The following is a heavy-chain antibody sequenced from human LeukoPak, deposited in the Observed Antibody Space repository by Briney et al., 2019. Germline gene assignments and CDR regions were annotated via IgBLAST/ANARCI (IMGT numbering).Heavy chain of an antibody. CDR1: TYTFTGYY. V-gene: IGHV1-2*02. J-gene: IGHJ5*02. CDR3: ARDEHCSGGSCYSSNWFDP. Sequence: ASVKVSCKASTYTFTGYYMHWARQAPGQGLEWMGWINPNSGGTNYAQKFQGRVTMTRDTSISTAYMELSRLRSDDTAVYYCARDEHCSGGSCYSSNWFDPWGQGTLVTVSS. D-gene: IGHD2-15*01. CDR2: INPNSGGT.